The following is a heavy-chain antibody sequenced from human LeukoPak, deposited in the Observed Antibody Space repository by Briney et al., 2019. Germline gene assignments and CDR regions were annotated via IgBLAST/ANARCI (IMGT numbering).Heavy chain of an antibody. CDR1: GGSFSGYY. Sequence: SESLSLTCAVYGGSFSGYYWSWIRQPPGKGLEWIGEINHSGSTNYDSSLKSRVTISVDTSKNQFSLKLTSVTAADTAVYYCARGSHGYYDSRHGFDMWGRGTMVTVSS. J-gene: IGHJ3*02. D-gene: IGHD3-22*01. V-gene: IGHV4-34*01. CDR2: INHSGST. CDR3: ARGSHGYYDSRHGFDM.